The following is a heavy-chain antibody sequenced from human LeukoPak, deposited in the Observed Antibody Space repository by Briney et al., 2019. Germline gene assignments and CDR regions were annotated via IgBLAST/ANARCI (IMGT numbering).Heavy chain of an antibody. CDR1: GFSFSTYG. V-gene: IGHV3-23*01. CDR3: ARGPYSGSYSDYYYYYMDV. Sequence: GGSLRLSCAASGFSFSTYGVSWVRQAPGKGLEWVSGISGSGAGTYYADSVKGRFTISRDNAKNSLYLQLNSLRAEDTAVYYCARGPYSGSYSDYYYYYMDVWGKGTTVTVSS. D-gene: IGHD1-26*01. CDR2: ISGSGAGT. J-gene: IGHJ6*03.